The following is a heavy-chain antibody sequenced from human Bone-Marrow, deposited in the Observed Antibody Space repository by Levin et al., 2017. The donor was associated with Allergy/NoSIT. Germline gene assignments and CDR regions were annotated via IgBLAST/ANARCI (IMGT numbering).Heavy chain of an antibody. CDR2: IDWDGDT. V-gene: IGHV2-70*11. CDR1: GFSLGTSGTC. Sequence: QTLSLTCPFSGFSLGTSGTCVAWIRQPPGKALEWLARIDWDGDTYYSPSQKTRLTISKDTSKDQVVLTMTDMDPLDTATYFCERGYDYGFDVFDTWGQGTRITVSS. J-gene: IGHJ3*02. CDR3: ERGYDYGFDVFDT. D-gene: IGHD5-18*01.